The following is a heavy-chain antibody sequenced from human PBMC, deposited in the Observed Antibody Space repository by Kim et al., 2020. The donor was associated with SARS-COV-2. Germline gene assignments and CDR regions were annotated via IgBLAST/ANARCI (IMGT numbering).Heavy chain of an antibody. CDR3: ARGPSLYCSGGSCSQGNHYVDY. CDR1: GGSFSGYY. D-gene: IGHD2-15*01. Sequence: SETLSLTCAVYGGSFSGYYWSWIRQPPGKGLEWIGEINHSGSTNYNPSLKSRVTISVDTSKNQFSLKLSSVTAADTAVYYCARGPSLYCSGGSCSQGNHYVDYWGQGTLVTVSS. J-gene: IGHJ4*02. V-gene: IGHV4-34*01. CDR2: INHSGST.